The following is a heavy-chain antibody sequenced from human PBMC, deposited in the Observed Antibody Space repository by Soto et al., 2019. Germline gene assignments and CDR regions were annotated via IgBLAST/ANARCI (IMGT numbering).Heavy chain of an antibody. CDR2: IYYSGST. J-gene: IGHJ5*02. CDR1: NGSIGSYY. D-gene: IGHD6-13*01. Sequence: SETLSLTCTISNGSIGSYYWTWIRQPPGKGLEWIGHIYYSGSTNYNPSLKSRLTLSLDTSKNQFSLKLTSVTAADTAVYHCARVGRLITAAGLLDAWGQGTLVTVSS. V-gene: IGHV4-59*01. CDR3: ARVGRLITAAGLLDA.